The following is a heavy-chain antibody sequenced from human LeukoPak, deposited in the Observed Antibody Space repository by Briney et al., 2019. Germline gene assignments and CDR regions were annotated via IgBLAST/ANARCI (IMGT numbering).Heavy chain of an antibody. Sequence: GGSLRLSCAASGFTFSSYAMSWVRQAPGKGLEWVSAISGSGGSTYYADSVKGRFTISRDNSKNTLYLQMNSLRAEDTAVYYCAKEPPTAVAGPDAFDIWGQGTMVTVSS. CDR2: ISGSGGST. CDR1: GFTFSSYA. J-gene: IGHJ3*02. D-gene: IGHD6-19*01. V-gene: IGHV3-23*01. CDR3: AKEPPTAVAGPDAFDI.